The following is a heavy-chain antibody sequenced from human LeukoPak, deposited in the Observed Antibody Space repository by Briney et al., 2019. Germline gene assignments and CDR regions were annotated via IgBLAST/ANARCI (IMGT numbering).Heavy chain of an antibody. CDR2: INHSGST. D-gene: IGHD3-22*01. J-gene: IGHJ3*02. V-gene: IGHV4-34*01. CDR3: ARGPYSYDSSGAFDI. CDR1: GGSFSGYY. Sequence: SETLSLTCAVYGGSFSGYYWSWIRQPPGKGLEWIGEINHSGSTNYNPSLKSRVTISVDTSKNRFSLKLSSVTAADTAVYFCARGPYSYDSSGAFDIWGQGTMVTVSS.